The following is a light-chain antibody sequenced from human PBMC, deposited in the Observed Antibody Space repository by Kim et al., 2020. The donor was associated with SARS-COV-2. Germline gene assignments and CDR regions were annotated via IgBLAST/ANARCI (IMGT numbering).Light chain of an antibody. CDR1: SLRSYY. V-gene: IGLV3-19*01. J-gene: IGLJ2*01. CDR3: NSRDSSGNHVV. Sequence: SSELTQDPAVSVALGQTVRITCQGDSLRSYYASWYQQKPGQAPVVVIYGKNNRPSGIPDRSSGSSSGNTASLTITGAQAEDEADYYCNSRDSSGNHVVFGGGTQLAVL. CDR2: GKN.